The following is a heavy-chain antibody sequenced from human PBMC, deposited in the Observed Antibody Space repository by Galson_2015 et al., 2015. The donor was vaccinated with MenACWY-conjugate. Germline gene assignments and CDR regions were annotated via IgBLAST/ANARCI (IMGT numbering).Heavy chain of an antibody. Sequence: SLRLSCAASGFTFSSYAMSWVRQAPGKGLEWVSSISEGGGNTYYPDSVKGRFTISRDNSKKTLSLQMNSLRADDTAVCYCARGTGYSSLGYWGQGTLVTVSS. J-gene: IGHJ4*02. V-gene: IGHV3-23*01. CDR3: ARGTGYSSLGY. D-gene: IGHD6-19*01. CDR1: GFTFSSYA. CDR2: ISEGGGNT.